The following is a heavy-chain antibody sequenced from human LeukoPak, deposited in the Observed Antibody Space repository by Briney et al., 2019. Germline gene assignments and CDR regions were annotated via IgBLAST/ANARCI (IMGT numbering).Heavy chain of an antibody. D-gene: IGHD6-13*01. V-gene: IGHV1-24*01. CDR3: ATVELGRSSWGNFDY. J-gene: IGHJ4*02. CDR1: GYTLTELS. Sequence: ASVKVSCKVSGYTLTELSIHWVRQAPGKGLEWMGGFDPEDGETIYAQKFQGRVTMTEDTSTDTAYMELSSLRSEDTAVYYCATVELGRSSWGNFDYWGQGTLVTVSS. CDR2: FDPEDGET.